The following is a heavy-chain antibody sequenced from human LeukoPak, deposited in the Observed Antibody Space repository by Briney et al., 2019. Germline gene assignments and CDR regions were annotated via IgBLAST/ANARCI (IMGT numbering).Heavy chain of an antibody. CDR2: INHSGST. Sequence: SETLSLTCAVYGGSFSGYYWSWIRQPPGKGLEWIGEINHSGSTNYYPSLKSRVTISVDTSKNQFSLKLSSVTAADTAVYYCASGAGYCSSTSCYQFDYWGQGTLVTVSS. CDR3: ASGAGYCSSTSCYQFDY. D-gene: IGHD2-2*01. V-gene: IGHV4-34*01. J-gene: IGHJ4*02. CDR1: GGSFSGYY.